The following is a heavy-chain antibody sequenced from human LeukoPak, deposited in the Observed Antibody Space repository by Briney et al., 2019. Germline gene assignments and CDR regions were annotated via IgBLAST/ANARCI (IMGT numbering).Heavy chain of an antibody. Sequence: SETLSLTCAVYGVSFSGYYWSWIRQPPGKGLEWIGEINHSGSTNYNPSLKSRVTISVDTSKNQFSLKLSSVTAADTAVYYCARDLLYGSGSYYIDWNYYYYMDVWGKGTTVTVSS. D-gene: IGHD3-10*01. J-gene: IGHJ6*03. CDR2: INHSGST. CDR1: GVSFSGYY. V-gene: IGHV4-34*01. CDR3: ARDLLYGSGSYYIDWNYYYYMDV.